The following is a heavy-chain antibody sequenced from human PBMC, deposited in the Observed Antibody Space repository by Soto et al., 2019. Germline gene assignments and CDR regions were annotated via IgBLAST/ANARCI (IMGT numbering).Heavy chain of an antibody. V-gene: IGHV1-18*01. CDR2: ISGYNDYT. CDR3: ARGGYYSNAWEKLISSALAV. CDR1: GYTFIRYG. J-gene: IGHJ6*02. Sequence: QVQLVQSAAEMKKPGASVKVSCKASGYTFIRYGITWVRQAPGQGLEWMGWISGYNDYTNYAQKLQGRVPMTADTATRTVYMELMSLTSDDTVVYYCARGGYYSNAWEKLISSALAVWAQGTTVTVSS. D-gene: IGHD5-12*01.